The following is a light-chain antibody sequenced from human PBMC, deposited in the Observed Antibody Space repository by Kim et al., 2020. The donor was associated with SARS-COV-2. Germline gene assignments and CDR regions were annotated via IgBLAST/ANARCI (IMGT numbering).Light chain of an antibody. CDR3: NSRDSNDYVV. CDR2: GKD. Sequence: VALEQTVRIACQGDSLRTYYATWYQQKPGQAPKVVIYGKDNRPSGVPDRFSGSSSGNTASLTITGTQAGDEADYYCNSRDSNDYVVFGGGTQLTVL. V-gene: IGLV3-19*01. CDR1: SLRTYY. J-gene: IGLJ2*01.